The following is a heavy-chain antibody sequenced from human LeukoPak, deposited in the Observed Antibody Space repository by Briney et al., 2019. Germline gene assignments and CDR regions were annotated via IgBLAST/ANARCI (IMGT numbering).Heavy chain of an antibody. Sequence: GASVKVSCKASGYTFTTSDINWVRQATGQGLQWMGWMNPNSGNTVYAQEFQGRVTMTRNTPINTAYMELSSLRYEDTGVYYCARGGSRSFDIWGQGTMVTVSS. V-gene: IGHV1-8*01. J-gene: IGHJ3*02. CDR1: GYTFTTSD. CDR2: MNPNSGNT. CDR3: ARGGSRSFDI. D-gene: IGHD3-10*01.